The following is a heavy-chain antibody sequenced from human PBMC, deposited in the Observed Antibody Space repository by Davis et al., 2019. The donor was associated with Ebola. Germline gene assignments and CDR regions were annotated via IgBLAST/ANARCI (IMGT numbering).Heavy chain of an antibody. CDR3: ARDPLGYCSSTSCHIGPNWFDP. CDR2: ISPYNGKT. Sequence: ASVKVSCKASGYTFTRYGITWVRQAPGQGLEWMGWISPYNGKTNFAQKLQGRVTITTDTSTSTAYLELSSLRSEDTAVYYCARDPLGYCSSTSCHIGPNWFDPWGQGTLVTGPS. J-gene: IGHJ5*02. D-gene: IGHD2-2*02. CDR1: GYTFTRYG. V-gene: IGHV1-18*01.